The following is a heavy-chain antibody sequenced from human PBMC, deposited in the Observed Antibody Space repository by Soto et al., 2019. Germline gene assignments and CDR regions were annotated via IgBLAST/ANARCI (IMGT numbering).Heavy chain of an antibody. V-gene: IGHV3-7*01. CDR1: GFTFNTYW. CDR3: ARALRGYGGYAFDY. J-gene: IGHJ4*02. CDR2: MKQDGSEK. Sequence: EVQLVASGGGLVQPGGSLRLSCAASGFTFNTYWMTWVRQTPGKGLEWVANMKQDGSEKYYVDSVEGRFTISRDNAKNSLYLQMNSLRAEDTAVYYCARALRGYGGYAFDYWGQGTLVTVSS. D-gene: IGHD5-12*01.